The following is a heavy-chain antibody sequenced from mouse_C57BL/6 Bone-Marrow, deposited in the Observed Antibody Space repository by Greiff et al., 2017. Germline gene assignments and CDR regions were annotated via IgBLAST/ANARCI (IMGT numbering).Heavy chain of an antibody. CDR3: AREGLYYTRFAY. D-gene: IGHD2-1*01. V-gene: IGHV3-6*01. CDR2: ISYDGSN. J-gene: IGHJ3*01. Sequence: EVKLMESGPGLVKPSQSLSLTCSVTGYSITSGYYWNWIRQFPGNKLEWMGYISYDGSNNYNPSLKNRISITRDTSKNQFFLKLNSVTTEDTATYYCAREGLYYTRFAYWGQGTLVTVSA. CDR1: GYSITSGYY.